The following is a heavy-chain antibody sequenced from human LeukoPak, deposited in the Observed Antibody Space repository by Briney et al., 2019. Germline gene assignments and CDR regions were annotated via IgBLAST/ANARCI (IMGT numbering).Heavy chain of an antibody. CDR2: ISGYGDST. V-gene: IGHV3-23*01. CDR1: GFTFSSYG. D-gene: IGHD4-23*01. Sequence: GGSLRLSCAASGFTFSSYGMSWVRQAPGKGLEWVSTISGYGDSTYADSVKGRFSVSRDNSKSTLYLQMNSLRADDTAVYYCAKWGLMGYGDNGGFDYWGQGTLVTVSS. CDR3: AKWGLMGYGDNGGFDY. J-gene: IGHJ4*02.